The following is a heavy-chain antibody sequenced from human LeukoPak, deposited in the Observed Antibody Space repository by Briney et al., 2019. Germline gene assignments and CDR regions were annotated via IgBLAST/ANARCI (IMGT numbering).Heavy chain of an antibody. V-gene: IGHV3-15*01. J-gene: IGHJ4*02. CDR1: GLTFSDAW. Sequence: GGSLRLSCVLSGLTFSDAWMSWVRQAPGKGLEWVGRIRNDRITNYAAPVQGRFSISRDNSKNTFYLQMNSLRTEDTGMYFCTWMATIFTVDYWGQGTLVTVSS. D-gene: IGHD5-12*01. CDR2: IRNDRIT. CDR3: TWMATIFTVDY.